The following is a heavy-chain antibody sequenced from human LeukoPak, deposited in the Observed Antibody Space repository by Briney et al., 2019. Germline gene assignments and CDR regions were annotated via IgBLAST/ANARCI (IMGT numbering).Heavy chain of an antibody. CDR2: IYYSGST. D-gene: IGHD3-3*01. Sequence: SETLSLTCTVSGGSISSYYWSWIRQPPGKGLEWIGYIYYSGSTNYNPSLKSRVTISVDTSKNQFSLKLSSVTAADTAVYYCARGNYDFWSGYQCFDYWGQGTLVTVSS. CDR3: ARGNYDFWSGYQCFDY. V-gene: IGHV4-59*01. CDR1: GGSISSYY. J-gene: IGHJ4*02.